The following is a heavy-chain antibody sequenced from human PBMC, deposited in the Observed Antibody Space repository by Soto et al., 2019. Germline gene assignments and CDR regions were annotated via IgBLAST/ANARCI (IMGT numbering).Heavy chain of an antibody. CDR2: IYHSGST. CDR3: ARGEEAVAGDDAFDI. CDR1: GGSISSSNW. J-gene: IGHJ3*02. V-gene: IGHV4-4*02. D-gene: IGHD6-19*01. Sequence: SETLSLTCAVSGGSISSSNWWSWVRQPPGKGLEWIGEIYHSGSTNYNPSLKSRVTISVDKSKNQFSLKLSSVTAADTALYYCARGEEAVAGDDAFDIWGQGTMVTVSS.